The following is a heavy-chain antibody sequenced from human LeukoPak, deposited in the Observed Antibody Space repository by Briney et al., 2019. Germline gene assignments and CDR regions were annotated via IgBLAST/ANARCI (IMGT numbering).Heavy chain of an antibody. CDR2: TNHSGST. D-gene: IGHD6-13*01. V-gene: IGHV4-34*01. CDR3: ARDKGSRKQQLVAFDY. CDR1: GGSFSGYY. Sequence: SETLSLTCAVYGGSFSGYYWSWIRQPPGKGLEWIGETNHSGSTNYNPSLKSRVTISVDTSKNQFSLKLSPVTAADTAVYYCARDKGSRKQQLVAFDYWGQGTLVTVSS. J-gene: IGHJ4*02.